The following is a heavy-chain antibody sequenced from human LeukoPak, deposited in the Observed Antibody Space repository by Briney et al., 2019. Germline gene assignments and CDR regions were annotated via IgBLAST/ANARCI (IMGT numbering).Heavy chain of an antibody. D-gene: IGHD1-26*01. V-gene: IGHV3-23*01. CDR2: ISGSGGST. CDR3: TTDGVGVEGATYDN. J-gene: IGHJ4*02. CDR1: GFTFSSYG. Sequence: GGTLRLSCAASGFTFSSYGMSWVRQAPGKGLEWVSAISGSGGSTYYADSVKGRFTISRDNSKNTLYLEMNSLKTEDTAVYYCTTDGVGVEGATYDNWGQGTLVSVSS.